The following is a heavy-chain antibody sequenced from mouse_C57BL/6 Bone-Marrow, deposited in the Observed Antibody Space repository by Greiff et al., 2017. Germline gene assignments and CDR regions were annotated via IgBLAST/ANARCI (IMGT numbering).Heavy chain of an antibody. CDR3: TLITTVVADY. Sequence: VQLQQSGAELVRPGASVKLSCTASGFNIKDDYMHWVKQRPEQGLEWIGWIDPENGDTEYASKFQGKATIIADTSSNTAYLQLSSLTSEDTAVYYCTLITTVVADYWGQGTTLTVSS. CDR2: IDPENGDT. V-gene: IGHV14-4*01. D-gene: IGHD1-1*01. J-gene: IGHJ2*01. CDR1: GFNIKDDY.